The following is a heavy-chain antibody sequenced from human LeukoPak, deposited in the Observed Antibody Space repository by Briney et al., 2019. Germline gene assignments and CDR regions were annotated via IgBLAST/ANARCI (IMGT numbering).Heavy chain of an antibody. CDR2: VYYSGST. V-gene: IGHV4-59*01. Sequence: SETLSLTCTVSGGSISSYYWSWIRQPPGKGLEWIGYVYYSGSTNYNPSLKSRVTISVDTSKNQFSLKLSSLTAADTAVYYCARGVSRSGLGYWGQGTLVTVSS. D-gene: IGHD1-14*01. CDR3: ARGVSRSGLGY. CDR1: GGSISSYY. J-gene: IGHJ4*02.